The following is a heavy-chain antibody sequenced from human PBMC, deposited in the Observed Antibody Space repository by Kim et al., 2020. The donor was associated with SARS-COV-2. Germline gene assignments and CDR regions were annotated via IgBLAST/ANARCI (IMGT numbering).Heavy chain of an antibody. CDR3: ARSPIAAGNFFGF. CDR2: SYYTGST. CDR1: RGSVRTGDYY. V-gene: IGHV4-30-4*01. Sequence: SETLSLTCSVSRGSVRTGDYYWSWIRQPPGKGLEWIGYSYYTGSTYYNPSLKSRLIMSLDASKNHFSLNLTSVTAAATAVYYCARSPIAAGNFFGFWGQG. D-gene: IGHD6-13*01. J-gene: IGHJ4*02.